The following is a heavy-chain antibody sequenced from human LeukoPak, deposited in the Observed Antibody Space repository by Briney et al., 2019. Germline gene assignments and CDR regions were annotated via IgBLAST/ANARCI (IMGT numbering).Heavy chain of an antibody. CDR3: ARGGSPWPSDWGRYFDL. CDR1: GYTFTSYD. Sequence: ASVKVSCKASGYTFTSYDINWVRQATGQGLEWMGWMNPNSGNTGYAQKFQGRVTMTRNTSISTAYMELSSLRSEDTAVYYCARGGSPWPSDWGRYFDLWGRGTLVTVSS. V-gene: IGHV1-8*01. J-gene: IGHJ2*01. CDR2: MNPNSGNT. D-gene: IGHD3/OR15-3a*01.